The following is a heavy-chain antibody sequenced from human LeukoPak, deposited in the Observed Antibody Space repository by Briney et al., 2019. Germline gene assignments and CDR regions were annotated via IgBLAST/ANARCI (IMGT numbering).Heavy chain of an antibody. Sequence: GGSLRLSCSASGFTFIIYSMSWVRQPPGKGLEWVSSISSTGGSTYYADSVKGRFTISRDNSKSTLSLQLNSLRAEDTAVYYCAKDSTVAGSYYGLDVWGQGTMVTVSS. CDR2: ISSTGGST. D-gene: IGHD4-23*01. J-gene: IGHJ6*02. V-gene: IGHV3-23*01. CDR3: AKDSTVAGSYYGLDV. CDR1: GFTFIIYS.